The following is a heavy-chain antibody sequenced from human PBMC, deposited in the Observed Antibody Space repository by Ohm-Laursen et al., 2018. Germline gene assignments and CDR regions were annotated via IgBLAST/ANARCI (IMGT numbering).Heavy chain of an antibody. CDR2: ISSSGSTI. D-gene: IGHD3-22*01. CDR1: GFTLSDYY. Sequence: SLRLSCAASGFTLSDYYMSWIRKAPGKGLEWLSYISSSGSTIYDADSVRGRFTISRDNDKNSLFLQLQSLRAEDTAIYYCARGSSYYYSFDSWGQGTLVTVSS. V-gene: IGHV3-11*01. J-gene: IGHJ4*02. CDR3: ARGSSYYYSFDS.